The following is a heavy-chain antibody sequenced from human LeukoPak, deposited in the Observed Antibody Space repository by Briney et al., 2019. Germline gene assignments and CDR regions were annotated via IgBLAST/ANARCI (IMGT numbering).Heavy chain of an antibody. D-gene: IGHD6-13*01. CDR3: ARNGLKQQLVLYYGMDV. CDR1: GGTFSSYA. CDR2: IIPIFGTA. V-gene: IGHV1-69*13. J-gene: IGHJ6*02. Sequence: ASVKVSCKASGGTFSSYAISWVRQAPGQGLEWIGGIIPIFGTANYAQKFQGRVTITADESTSTAYMELSSLRSEDTAVYYCARNGLKQQLVLYYGMDVWGQGTTVTVSS.